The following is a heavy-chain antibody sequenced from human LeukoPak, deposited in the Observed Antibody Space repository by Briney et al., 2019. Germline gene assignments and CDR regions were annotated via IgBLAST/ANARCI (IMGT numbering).Heavy chain of an antibody. CDR3: ARVSRWFGELGDWFDP. CDR2: MYYSGST. J-gene: IGHJ5*02. V-gene: IGHV4-59*01. CDR1: GGSISNYY. Sequence: PSETLSLTCTVSGGSISNYYWSWIRQPPGKGLEWIGYMYYSGSTDYNPSLKSRVTISVDTSKNHFSLKLSSVTAADTAVYYCARVSRWFGELGDWFDPWGQGILVIVSS. D-gene: IGHD3-10*01.